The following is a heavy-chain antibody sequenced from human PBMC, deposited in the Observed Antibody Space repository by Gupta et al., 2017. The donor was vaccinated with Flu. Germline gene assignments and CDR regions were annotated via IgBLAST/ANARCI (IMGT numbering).Heavy chain of an antibody. CDR3: ARGPVSGSYSFDY. D-gene: IGHD1-26*01. J-gene: IGHJ4*02. Sequence: GSTIYSQKFQDRVTFTRDTSATTAYMELSSLKSEDTAVYYCARGPVSGSYSFDYWGQGTPVTVSS. V-gene: IGHV1-3*01. CDR2: GST.